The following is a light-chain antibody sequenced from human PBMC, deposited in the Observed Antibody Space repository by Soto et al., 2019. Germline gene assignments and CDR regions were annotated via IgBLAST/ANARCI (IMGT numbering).Light chain of an antibody. CDR3: QSYDTALSNYV. Sequence: QSALTQPPSASGSPGQSVTISCTGTSSDVGGYNYVSWYQQYPGKAPKLMIYEVNKRPSGVPARFSGSRSGTSASLAITGLQADDEADYYCQSYDTALSNYVFGTGTKVTVL. J-gene: IGLJ1*01. CDR2: EVN. V-gene: IGLV2-8*01. CDR1: SSDVGGYNY.